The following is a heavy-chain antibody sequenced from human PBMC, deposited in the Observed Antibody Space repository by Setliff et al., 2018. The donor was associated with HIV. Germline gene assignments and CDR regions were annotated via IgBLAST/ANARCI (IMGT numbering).Heavy chain of an antibody. V-gene: IGHV1-18*01. D-gene: IGHD2-15*01. Sequence: ASVKVSCKASGYTFTSYGISWVRQAPGQGLEWMGWISAYNGNTNYAQKLQGRVTMTTDTSTSTAYMELRSLRSEDTAVYSCARERRYCSGGSCSKFFDYWGQGTLVTVSS. CDR3: ARERRYCSGGSCSKFFDY. J-gene: IGHJ4*02. CDR1: GYTFTSYG. CDR2: ISAYNGNT.